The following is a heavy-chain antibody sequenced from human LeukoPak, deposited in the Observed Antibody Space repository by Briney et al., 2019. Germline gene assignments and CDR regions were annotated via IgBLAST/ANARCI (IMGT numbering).Heavy chain of an antibody. J-gene: IGHJ4*02. CDR3: ARGGHYYFDY. CDR2: IWYDGSNK. V-gene: IGHV3-33*01. Sequence: GRSLRLSCAASGFTFSSYGIHWVRQAPGKGLEWVAVIWYDGSNKYYADSVKGRFTISRDNSKNTLYLQMNSLRAEDTAVYYCARGGHYYFDYWGQGTLVTVSS. CDR1: GFTFSSYG.